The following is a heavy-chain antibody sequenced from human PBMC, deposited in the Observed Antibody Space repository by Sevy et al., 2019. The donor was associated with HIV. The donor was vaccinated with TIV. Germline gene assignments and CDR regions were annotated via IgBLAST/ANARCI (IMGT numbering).Heavy chain of an antibody. CDR2: IKQDGSEK. CDR1: GFTFSSYW. CDR3: ARVTAARIYYYYYGMDV. Sequence: GESLKISCAASGFTFSSYWMSWVRQAPGKGLEWVANIKQDGSEKYDVDSVKGRFTISRDNAKNSLYLQMNSLRAEDTAVYYCARVTAARIYYYYYGMDVWGQGTTVTVSS. V-gene: IGHV3-7*01. J-gene: IGHJ6*02. D-gene: IGHD6-6*01.